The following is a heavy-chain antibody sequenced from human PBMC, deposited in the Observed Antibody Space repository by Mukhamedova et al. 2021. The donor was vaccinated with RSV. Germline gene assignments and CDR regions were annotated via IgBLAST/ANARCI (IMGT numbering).Heavy chain of an antibody. CDR3: ARAVVVPAGGHNWFDP. J-gene: IGHJ5*02. CDR2: IIPIFGTA. D-gene: IGHD2-2*01. Sequence: GWMGGIIPIFGTANYAQKFQGRVTITADKSTSTAYMELSSLRSEDTAVYYCARAVVVPAGGHNWFDPWGQGTLVTGSS. V-gene: IGHV1-69*06.